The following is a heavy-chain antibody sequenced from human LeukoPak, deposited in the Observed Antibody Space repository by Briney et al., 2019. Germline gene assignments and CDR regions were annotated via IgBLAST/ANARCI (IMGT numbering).Heavy chain of an antibody. V-gene: IGHV1-2*02. CDR2: INPNSGGT. J-gene: IGHJ4*02. CDR1: GYTFTGYY. D-gene: IGHD2-21*02. CDR3: ARDGGYCGGDCYSGY. Sequence: GASVKVSCTASGYTFTGYYMHWVRQAPGQGLEWMGWINPNSGGTNYAQKFQGRVTMTRDTSISTAYMELSRLRSDDTAVYFCARDGGYCGGDCYSGYWGQGTLVTVSS.